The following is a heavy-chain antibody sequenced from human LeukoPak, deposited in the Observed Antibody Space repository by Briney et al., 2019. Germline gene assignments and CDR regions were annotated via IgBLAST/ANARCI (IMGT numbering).Heavy chain of an antibody. Sequence: GGSLRLSCAASGFTFSSYGMHWVRQAPGKGLEWVAVISYDGSNKYYADSVKGRFTISRDNSKNTLYLQMNSLRAEDTAVYYCAKGGNVVVPAAMGGDYYYYGMDVWGKGTTVTVSS. CDR1: GFTFSSYG. CDR2: ISYDGSNK. D-gene: IGHD2-2*01. J-gene: IGHJ6*04. CDR3: AKGGNVVVPAAMGGDYYYYGMDV. V-gene: IGHV3-30*18.